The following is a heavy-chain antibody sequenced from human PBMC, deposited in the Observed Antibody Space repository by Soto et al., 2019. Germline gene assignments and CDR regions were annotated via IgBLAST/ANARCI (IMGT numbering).Heavy chain of an antibody. Sequence: SETLSLTCTVSGGSISSYYWSWIRQPPGKGLEWIGYIYYSGITNYNPSLKSRVTISVDTSKNQFSLKLSSVTAADTAVYYCARDRLAARPNYYYYYGMDVWGQGTTVTVSS. D-gene: IGHD6-6*01. CDR1: GGSISSYY. V-gene: IGHV4-59*01. J-gene: IGHJ6*02. CDR2: IYYSGIT. CDR3: ARDRLAARPNYYYYYGMDV.